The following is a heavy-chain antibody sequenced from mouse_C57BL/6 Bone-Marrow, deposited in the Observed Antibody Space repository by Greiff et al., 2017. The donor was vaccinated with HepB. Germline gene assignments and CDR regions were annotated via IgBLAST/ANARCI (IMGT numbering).Heavy chain of an antibody. J-gene: IGHJ2*01. CDR3: AATGTKIDY. D-gene: IGHD4-1*02. V-gene: IGHV1-26*01. CDR1: GYTFTDYY. Sequence: EVKLQQSGPELVKPGASVKISCKASGYTFTDYYMNWVKQSHGKSLEWIGDINPNNGGTSYNQKFKGKATLTVDKSSSTAYMELRSLTSEDSAVYYCAATGTKIDYWGQGTTLTVSS. CDR2: INPNNGGT.